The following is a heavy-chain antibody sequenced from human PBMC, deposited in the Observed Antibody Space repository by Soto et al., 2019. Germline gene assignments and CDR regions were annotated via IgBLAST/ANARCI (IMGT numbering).Heavy chain of an antibody. D-gene: IGHD2-2*01. V-gene: IGHV3-23*01. CDR2: ISSSGAGT. CDR1: GITFSTHA. J-gene: IGHJ4*02. CDR3: ATLGVGVGPAAMRYCDS. Sequence: EVQLLESGGGLVQPGGSLRISCAVSGITFSTHAMSWVRQPPGKGLEWVSAISSSGAGTYYADSVKGRFTISRDNSKNTLSLQMDSLRAEDTAVYSCATLGVGVGPAAMRYCDSWGQGTLVAFSS.